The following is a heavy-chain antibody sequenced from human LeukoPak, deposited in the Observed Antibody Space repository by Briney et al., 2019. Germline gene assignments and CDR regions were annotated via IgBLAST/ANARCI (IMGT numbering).Heavy chain of an antibody. CDR2: ISYDGTNK. CDR3: AKDLTSGSGGT. Sequence: PGGSLRLSCAASGFIFSSYGMHWVRQAPGKGLEWVAVISYDGTNKYYADSVKGRFTISRGNSKNTLYLQMNSLRAEDTAVYYCAKDLTSGSGGTWGQGTLVTVSS. D-gene: IGHD2-15*01. V-gene: IGHV3-30*18. CDR1: GFIFSSYG. J-gene: IGHJ4*02.